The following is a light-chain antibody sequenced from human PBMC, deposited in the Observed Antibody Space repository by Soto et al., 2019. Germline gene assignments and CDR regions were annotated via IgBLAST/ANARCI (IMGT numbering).Light chain of an antibody. CDR3: SSFTRSTPTYV. Sequence: QSALTQPASVSGSPGQSITIPCTGSSSDVGGYNYVSWHQQHPGKAPKLMISDVSHRPSGVSSRFSGSKSGNTAFLIISGLQAYDEADYYCSSFTRSTPTYVFGTGTKVTVL. CDR2: DVS. J-gene: IGLJ1*01. CDR1: SSDVGGYNY. V-gene: IGLV2-14*01.